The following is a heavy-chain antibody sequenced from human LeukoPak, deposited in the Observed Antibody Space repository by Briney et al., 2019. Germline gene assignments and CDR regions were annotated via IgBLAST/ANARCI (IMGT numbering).Heavy chain of an antibody. CDR1: EFTFSSSS. CDR3: ARGLRFLEWLLY. Sequence: PGGSLRLACAASEFTFSSSSMNWVRQAPGKGLEWISYIGSSSSTIYYADSVKGRFTISRDNAKNSLYLQMNSLRAEDTAVYYCARGLRFLEWLLYWGQGTLVTVSS. V-gene: IGHV3-48*04. J-gene: IGHJ4*02. D-gene: IGHD3-3*01. CDR2: IGSSSSTI.